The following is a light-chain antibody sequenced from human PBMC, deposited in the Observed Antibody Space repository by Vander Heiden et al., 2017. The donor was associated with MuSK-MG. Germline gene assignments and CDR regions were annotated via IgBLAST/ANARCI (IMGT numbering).Light chain of an antibody. J-gene: IGLJ3*02. CDR1: ALPKKY. V-gene: IGLV3-10*01. CDR2: EDS. Sequence: SYELTQPPSVSVSPGQTARITCSGDALPKKYAYWYQQKSGQAPVLVIYEDSKRPSGIPGRFSGSSSGTMATLTISGAQVEDEADYYCYSTDSSANLWGCGGGTKLTVL. CDR3: YSTDSSANLWG.